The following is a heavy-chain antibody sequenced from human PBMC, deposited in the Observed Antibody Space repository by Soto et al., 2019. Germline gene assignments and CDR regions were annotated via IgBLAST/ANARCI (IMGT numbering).Heavy chain of an antibody. V-gene: IGHV1-18*01. CDR3: ARDLSPSWYSSSSYYFDY. CDR1: GYTFTSYG. D-gene: IGHD6-6*01. J-gene: IGHJ4*02. CDR2: ISVYNGNT. Sequence: GASVKVSCKASGYTFTSYGISWVRQAPGQGLEWMGWISVYNGNTNYAQKLQGRVTMTTDTSTSTAYMELRSLRSDDTAVYYCARDLSPSWYSSSSYYFDYWGQGTLVTVSS.